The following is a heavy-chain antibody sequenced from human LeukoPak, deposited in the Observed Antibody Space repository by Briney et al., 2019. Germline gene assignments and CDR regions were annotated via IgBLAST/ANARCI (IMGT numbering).Heavy chain of an antibody. CDR3: ARRLRGDFWPTTFDY. CDR2: INPNSGGT. D-gene: IGHD3-3*01. Sequence: GASVKVSCKASGYTFTGYYMHWVRQAPGQGLEWMGWINPNSGGTNYAQKFQGRVTMTRDTSISTAYMELSRLRSDDTAVYYCARRLRGDFWPTTFDYWGQGTLVTVSS. J-gene: IGHJ4*02. CDR1: GYTFTGYY. V-gene: IGHV1-2*02.